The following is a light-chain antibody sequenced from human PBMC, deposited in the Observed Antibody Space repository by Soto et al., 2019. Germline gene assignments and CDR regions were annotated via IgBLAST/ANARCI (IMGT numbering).Light chain of an antibody. CDR3: QQYSKWPPWT. J-gene: IGKJ1*01. CDR2: KAS. CDR1: QTISSW. Sequence: DIQMTQSPSTLSGSVGDRVTITCRASQTISSWLAWYQQKPGKAPKLLIYKASTLKSGVPSRFSGSGSGTEFTLTISGLQSEDFAVYYCQQYSKWPPWTFGPGTKVGIK. V-gene: IGKV1-5*03.